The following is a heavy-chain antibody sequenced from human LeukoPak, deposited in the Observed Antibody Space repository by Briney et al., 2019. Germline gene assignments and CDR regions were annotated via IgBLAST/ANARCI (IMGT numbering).Heavy chain of an antibody. CDR2: ISWNSGSI. Sequence: GGSLRLSCVASGFTFDDYAMHWVRQAPGKGLEWVSGISWNSGSIGYADSVKGRFTISRDNAKNSLYLQMNSLRAEDTALYYCAKDMGDGYTGFDYWGQGTLVTVSS. CDR1: GFTFDDYA. D-gene: IGHD5-24*01. J-gene: IGHJ4*02. V-gene: IGHV3-9*01. CDR3: AKDMGDGYTGFDY.